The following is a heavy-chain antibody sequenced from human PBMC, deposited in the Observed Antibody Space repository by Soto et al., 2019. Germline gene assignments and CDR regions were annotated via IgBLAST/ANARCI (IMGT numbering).Heavy chain of an antibody. D-gene: IGHD3-22*01. Sequence: PSETLSLTCFVSGGSVTSHHWSWIRQFPGQGLEWIAYTSYTGNTNYNPSLQSRVTISLDTSKNQFSLKLGSVTAADTAVYYCARMKSYYDSSGTPFGYYYYGMDVWGQGTTVTVSS. J-gene: IGHJ6*02. CDR3: ARMKSYYDSSGTPFGYYYYGMDV. V-gene: IGHV4-59*02. CDR1: GGSVTSHH. CDR2: TSYTGNT.